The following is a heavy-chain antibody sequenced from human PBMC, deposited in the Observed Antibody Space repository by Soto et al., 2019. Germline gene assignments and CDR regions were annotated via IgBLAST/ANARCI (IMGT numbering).Heavy chain of an antibody. CDR3: ARGGLRFLEWFRDYYYYGMDV. CDR2: IYYSGST. D-gene: IGHD3-3*01. CDR1: GGSVSSGSYY. V-gene: IGHV4-61*01. Sequence: SETLSLTXTVSGGSVSSGSYYWSWIRQPPGKGLEWIGYIYYSGSTNYNPSLKSRVTISVDTSKNQFSLKLSSVTAADTAVYYCARGGLRFLEWFRDYYYYGMDVWGQGTTVTVSS. J-gene: IGHJ6*02.